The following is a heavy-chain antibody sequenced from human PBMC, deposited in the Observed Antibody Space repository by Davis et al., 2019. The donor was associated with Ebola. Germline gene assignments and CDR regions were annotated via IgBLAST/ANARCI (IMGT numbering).Heavy chain of an antibody. CDR2: INHSGST. Sequence: SETLSLTCTVSGGSISSSSYYWGWIRQPPGKGLEWIGEINHSGSTNYNPSLKSRVTISVDTSKNQFSLKLSSVTAADTAVYYCAGQTSNFDYWGQGTLVTVSS. V-gene: IGHV4-39*01. CDR3: AGQTSNFDY. D-gene: IGHD3-3*02. CDR1: GGSISSSSYY. J-gene: IGHJ4*02.